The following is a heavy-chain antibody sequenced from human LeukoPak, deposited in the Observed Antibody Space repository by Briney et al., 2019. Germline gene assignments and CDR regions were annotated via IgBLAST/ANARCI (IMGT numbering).Heavy chain of an antibody. D-gene: IGHD2-15*01. CDR2: IIPIFGTA. V-gene: IGHV1-69*13. J-gene: IGHJ4*02. Sequence: SVKVSCKASGYTFTSYYMHWVRQAPGQGLEWMGGIIPIFGTANYAQKFQGRVTITADESTSTAYMELSSLRSEDTAVYYCARVDIVVVVAASFDYWGQGTLVTVSS. CDR1: GYTFTSYY. CDR3: ARVDIVVVVAASFDY.